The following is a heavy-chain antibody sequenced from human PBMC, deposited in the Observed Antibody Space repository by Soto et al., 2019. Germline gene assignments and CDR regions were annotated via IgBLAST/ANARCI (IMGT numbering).Heavy chain of an antibody. D-gene: IGHD6-19*01. Sequence: EVQLVESGGGLVQPGGSLRLSCAASGFTFSGYWMHRVRQSPGKGLVWVSRLNSDGSITSYADSVKGRFTISRDNAKNTLYLQMNRLRAEDTAVYFCARGGAYNGGWFSWGPGTLVTVSS. CDR3: ARGGAYNGGWFS. CDR2: LNSDGSIT. V-gene: IGHV3-74*01. J-gene: IGHJ4*02. CDR1: GFTFSGYW.